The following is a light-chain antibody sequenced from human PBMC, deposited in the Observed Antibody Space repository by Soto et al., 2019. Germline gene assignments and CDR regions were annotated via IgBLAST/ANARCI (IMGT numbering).Light chain of an antibody. CDR1: SSSIGAGYD. CDR3: QSYDSRLTAYV. J-gene: IGLJ1*01. Sequence: QSVLTQPPSVSGAPGPRVTISCTGSSSSIGAGYDVHWYHQLPGAAPKLLVSGNNNRPSGVPDRFSASKSGTSASLAITGLQTEDEAQYYCQSYDSRLTAYVFGTGTKLTVL. CDR2: GNN. V-gene: IGLV1-40*01.